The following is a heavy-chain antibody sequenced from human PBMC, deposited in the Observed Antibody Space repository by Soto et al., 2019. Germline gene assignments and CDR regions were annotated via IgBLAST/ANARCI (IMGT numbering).Heavy chain of an antibody. J-gene: IGHJ4*02. CDR3: VGGQYYFDY. V-gene: IGHV3-30*03. CDR2: ISYDGSNK. Sequence: QVQLVESGGGVVQPGRSLRLSCAASGFPFTTYGMHLVREGAGKGLEWVAVISYDGSNKYYADSVKGRFTISRDNSKNTLYLQMNSLRPEETALYYCVGGQYYFDYRGQGTLVTVSS. D-gene: IGHD3-10*01. CDR1: GFPFTTYG.